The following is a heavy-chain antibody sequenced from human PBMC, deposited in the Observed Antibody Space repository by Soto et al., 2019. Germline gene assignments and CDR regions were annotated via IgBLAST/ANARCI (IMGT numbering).Heavy chain of an antibody. J-gene: IGHJ4*02. Sequence: QVQLVQSGAEVKKPGASVKVSCKASGYTFTSYAMHWVRQAPGQRLEWMGWINAVNGNTKYSQKFQGRVTITTDTSASTAYMAVSSLRSEDTAVYYCARGYSSSSLGYWGQGTLVTVSS. CDR3: ARGYSSSSLGY. V-gene: IGHV1-3*01. D-gene: IGHD6-6*01. CDR2: INAVNGNT. CDR1: GYTFTSYA.